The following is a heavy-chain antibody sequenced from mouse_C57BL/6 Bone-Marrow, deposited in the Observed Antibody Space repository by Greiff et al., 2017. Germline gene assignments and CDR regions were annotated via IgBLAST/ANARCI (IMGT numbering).Heavy chain of an antibody. CDR3: ALYYGSSHYAKDY. Sequence: VQLQQSVAELVRPGASVKLSCTASGFNIKNTYMHWVKQRPEQGLEWIGRIDPANGNTKYAPKFPGKATITADTSSNTAYLQLSSLTSEDTAIYYCALYYGSSHYAKDYWGQGTSVTVSS. CDR2: IDPANGNT. V-gene: IGHV14-3*01. J-gene: IGHJ4*01. D-gene: IGHD1-1*01. CDR1: GFNIKNTY.